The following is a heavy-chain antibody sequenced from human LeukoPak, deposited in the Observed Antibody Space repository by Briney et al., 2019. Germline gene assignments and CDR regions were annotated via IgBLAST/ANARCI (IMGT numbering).Heavy chain of an antibody. J-gene: IGHJ4*02. CDR1: GGSISSGDYY. V-gene: IGHV4-30-4*01. CDR3: ARGRVEYYYGSGSSLDY. D-gene: IGHD3-10*01. Sequence: SQTLSLTCTVSGGSISSGDYYWSWIRQPPGKGLEWIGEINHSGSTNYNPSLKSRVTISVDTSKNQFSLKLSSVTAADTAVYYCARGRVEYYYGSGSSLDYWGQGTLVTVSS. CDR2: INHSGST.